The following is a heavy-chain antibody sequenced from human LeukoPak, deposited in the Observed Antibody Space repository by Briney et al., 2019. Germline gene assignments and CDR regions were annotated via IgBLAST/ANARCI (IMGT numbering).Heavy chain of an antibody. CDR2: IYYSGST. J-gene: IGHJ3*02. CDR1: GGSISSGGYY. CDR3: ALTTVTTRNDAFDI. Sequence: SETLSLTCTVSGGSISSGGYYWSWIRQHPGKGLEWIGYIYYSGSTYYNPSLKSRVTISVDTSKNQFSLKLSSVTAADTAVYYCALTTVTTRNDAFDIWGQGTMVTVSS. V-gene: IGHV4-31*03. D-gene: IGHD4-17*01.